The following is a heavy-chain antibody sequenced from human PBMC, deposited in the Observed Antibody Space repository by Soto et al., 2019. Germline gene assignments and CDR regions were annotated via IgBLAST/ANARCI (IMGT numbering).Heavy chain of an antibody. CDR1: GDSVSSNSAA. D-gene: IGHD3-22*01. J-gene: IGHJ3*02. CDR2: TYYRSKWYN. V-gene: IGHV6-1*01. Sequence: SQTLSLTCAISGDSVSSNSAAWNWIRQSPSRGLEWLGRTYYRSKWYNDYAVSVKSRITINPDTSKNQFSLQLNSVTPEDTAVYYCARDRYYYDSSGYYYPDAFDIWGQGTMVTVS. CDR3: ARDRYYYDSSGYYYPDAFDI.